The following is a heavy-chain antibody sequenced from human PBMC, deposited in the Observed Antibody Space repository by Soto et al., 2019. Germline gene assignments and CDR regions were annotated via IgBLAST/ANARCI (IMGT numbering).Heavy chain of an antibody. J-gene: IGHJ4*02. D-gene: IGHD3-10*01. CDR3: ARVADRGVFDY. V-gene: IGHV4-4*07. CDR2: IYTSGST. CDR1: GGSISSYD. Sequence: SETLSLTCTVSGGSISSYDWSWIRQPAGKGLEWIGRIYTSGSTNYNPSLRSRFTMSVDTSKNQFSLKLSSVTAADTAVYYCARVADRGVFDYWGQGTLVTVSS.